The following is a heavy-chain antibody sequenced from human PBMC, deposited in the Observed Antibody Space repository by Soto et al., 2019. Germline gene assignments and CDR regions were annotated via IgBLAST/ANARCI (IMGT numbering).Heavy chain of an antibody. Sequence: QVQLVQSGAEVREPGSSVKVSCEASGGTFRSYAINWVRQAPGQGLEWMGGIIPMFGKPNYAEKFLGRVTISADESTRTGSAEVTRLKSAATAVYYCARSMETNGIYCIDVWGLGTTVTVSS. CDR2: IIPMFGKP. J-gene: IGHJ6*02. CDR1: GGTFRSYA. CDR3: ARSMETNGIYCIDV. V-gene: IGHV1-69*01. D-gene: IGHD2-8*01.